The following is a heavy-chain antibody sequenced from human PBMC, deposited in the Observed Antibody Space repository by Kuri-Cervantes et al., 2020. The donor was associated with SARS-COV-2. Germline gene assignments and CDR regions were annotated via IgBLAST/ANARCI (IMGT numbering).Heavy chain of an antibody. J-gene: IGHJ4*02. CDR3: AKDRKQIAAAGLDY. CDR1: GFTFSSYG. Sequence: GGSLRLSCAASGFTFSSYGMHWVRQAPGKGLEWVAFIRYDGSNKHCADSVKGRFTISRDNSKNTLYLQMNSLRAEDTAVYYCAKDRKQIAAAGLDYWGQGTLVTVSS. CDR2: IRYDGSNK. D-gene: IGHD6-13*01. V-gene: IGHV3-30*02.